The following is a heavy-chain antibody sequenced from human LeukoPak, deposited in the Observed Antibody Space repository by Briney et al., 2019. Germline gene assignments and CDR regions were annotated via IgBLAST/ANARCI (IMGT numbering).Heavy chain of an antibody. Sequence: SETLSLTCTVSGDSISSYYWSWIRQPPGKGLQWIGYIYYSGSTNYNPSLKSRVTISLDTSTNQFSLKLSSVTAADTAMYYCARGTNPNGLDPWGQGTLVTVSS. CDR3: ARGTNPNGLDP. CDR2: IYYSGST. CDR1: GDSISSYY. D-gene: IGHD1-14*01. V-gene: IGHV4-59*01. J-gene: IGHJ5*02.